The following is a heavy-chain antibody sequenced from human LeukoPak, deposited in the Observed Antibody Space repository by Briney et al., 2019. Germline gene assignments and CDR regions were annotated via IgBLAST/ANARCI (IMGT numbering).Heavy chain of an antibody. D-gene: IGHD6-19*01. CDR2: IYPGDSDT. V-gene: IGHV5-51*01. Sequence: GESLKISCKGSGYSFTSYWIGWVRQMPGKGLEWMGIIYPGDSDTRYSPSFQGQVTISADKSINTAYLQWSSLRASDTAIYYCARHTTSVAATNYWGQGTLVTVSS. J-gene: IGHJ4*02. CDR1: GYSFTSYW. CDR3: ARHTTSVAATNY.